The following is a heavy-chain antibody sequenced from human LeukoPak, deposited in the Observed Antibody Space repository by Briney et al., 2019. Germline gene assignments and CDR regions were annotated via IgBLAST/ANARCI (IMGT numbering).Heavy chain of an antibody. V-gene: IGHV3-30*18. CDR1: GFTFSSYG. Sequence: GGSLRLSCAASGFTFSSYGMHWVRQAPGTALEWVAIILYDGRSTYYADSVKGRFTISRDNFKNTLYLQMSSLLAEDTAVYYCAKDRGSGSFDGFDMWGQGTMVTVSS. CDR3: AKDRGSGSFDGFDM. D-gene: IGHD3-10*01. CDR2: ILYDGRST. J-gene: IGHJ3*02.